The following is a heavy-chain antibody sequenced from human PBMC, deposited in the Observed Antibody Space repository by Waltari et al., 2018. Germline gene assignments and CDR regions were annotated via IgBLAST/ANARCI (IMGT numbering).Heavy chain of an antibody. CDR2: IYYSGST. J-gene: IGHJ4*02. V-gene: IGHV4-59*01. CDR1: GGSISSYY. CDR3: ARGWGKVDY. D-gene: IGHD7-27*01. Sequence: QVQLQESGPGLVKPSETLSLTCTVSGGSISSYYWSWIRQPPGKGLEWIGYIYYSGSTNYNPSLKSRVTISVDTSKNQFSLKLSSVTAADTAVYYCARGWGKVDYWGQGTLVTVSS.